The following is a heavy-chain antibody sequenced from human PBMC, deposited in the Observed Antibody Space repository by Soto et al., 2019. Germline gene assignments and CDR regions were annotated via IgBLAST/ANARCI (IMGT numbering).Heavy chain of an antibody. CDR1: GGSFSGYY. Sequence: SETLSLTCAVYGGSFSGYYWSWIRQPPGKGLEWIGEINHSGSTNYNPSLKSRVTISVDTSKNQFSLKLSSVTAADTAVYYCAREWFGELLYGYYYYGMDVWGQGTPVTVS. CDR2: INHSGST. J-gene: IGHJ6*02. V-gene: IGHV4-34*01. D-gene: IGHD3-10*01. CDR3: AREWFGELLYGYYYYGMDV.